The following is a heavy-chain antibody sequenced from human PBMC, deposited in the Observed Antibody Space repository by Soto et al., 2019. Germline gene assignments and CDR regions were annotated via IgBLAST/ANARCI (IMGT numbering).Heavy chain of an antibody. CDR1: GFTFDDYT. CDR3: AKDIDLIHFMGPNYYYYGMEV. V-gene: IGHV3-43*01. D-gene: IGHD1-26*01. J-gene: IGHJ6*02. Sequence: GWSLRLSCAASGFTFDDYTMHWVRQAPGKGLEWVSLISWDGGSTYYADSVKGRFTISRDNSKNSLYLQMNSLRTEDTALYYCAKDIDLIHFMGPNYYYYGMEVWGQGNTVTVS. CDR2: ISWDGGST.